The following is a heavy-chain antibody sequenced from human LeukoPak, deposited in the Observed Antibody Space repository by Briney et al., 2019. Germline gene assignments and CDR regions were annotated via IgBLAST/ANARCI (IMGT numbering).Heavy chain of an antibody. D-gene: IGHD6-19*01. CDR3: ANSGDSSGWSVGWFDP. J-gene: IGHJ5*02. V-gene: IGHV4-39*01. CDR1: GGSISSSSYY. CDR2: IYYSGST. Sequence: SETLSLTCTVSGGSISSSSYYWGWIRQPPGKGLEWIGSIYYSGSTYYHPSLKSRVTISVDTSKNQFSLKLSSVTAADTAVYYCANSGDSSGWSVGWFDPWGQGTLVTVSS.